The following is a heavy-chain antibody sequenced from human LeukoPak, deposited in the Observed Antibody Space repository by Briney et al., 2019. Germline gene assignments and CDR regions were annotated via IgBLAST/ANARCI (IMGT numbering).Heavy chain of an antibody. CDR3: ARGGWLRLRYFDY. CDR1: GYTFTSYD. J-gene: IGHJ4*02. V-gene: IGHV1-8*03. D-gene: IGHD5-12*01. CDR2: MNPNSGDA. Sequence: ASVKVSCKASGYTFTSYDINWVRQATGQGLEWMGWMNPNSGDAGYAQKFQGRVTITRNNSISTAYMELSSLRSEDTAVYYCARGGWLRLRYFDYWGQGTLVTVSS.